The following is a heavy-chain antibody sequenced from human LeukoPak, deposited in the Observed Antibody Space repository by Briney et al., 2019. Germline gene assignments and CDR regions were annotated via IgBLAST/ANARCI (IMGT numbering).Heavy chain of an antibody. D-gene: IGHD1-1*01. Sequence: ASVKVSCKASGYTFTGYYIHWVRQAPGQGLEWMGWINPDNGVTNYAQKFQGRVTITRDTSISTAYMELSRLRSDDTAVYYCARVPGQLAGYYYYYYMDVWGKGTTVTISS. V-gene: IGHV1-2*02. CDR3: ARVPGQLAGYYYYYYMDV. CDR1: GYTFTGYY. CDR2: INPDNGVT. J-gene: IGHJ6*03.